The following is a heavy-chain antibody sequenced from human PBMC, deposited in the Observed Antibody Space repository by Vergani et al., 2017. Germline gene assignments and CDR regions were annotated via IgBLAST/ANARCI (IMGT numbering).Heavy chain of an antibody. CDR1: GGSFNSYY. V-gene: IGHV4-34*01. Sequence: QVQLQQWGAGLLKPSETLSLTCAVYGGSFNSYYWNWIRQPPGKGLEWIGEINHSGSTNYNPSLKSRVTISVDTSKNQFSLNLTSVTAADTAVYYCARGRGDNWYFDLWGRGTLVTVSS. J-gene: IGHJ2*01. CDR2: INHSGST. CDR3: ARGRGDNWYFDL. D-gene: IGHD3-16*01.